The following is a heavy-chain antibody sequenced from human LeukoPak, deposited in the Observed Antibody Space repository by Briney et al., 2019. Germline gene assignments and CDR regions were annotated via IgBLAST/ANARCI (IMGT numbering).Heavy chain of an antibody. Sequence: GGSLRLSCAASGFTFSDYYMSWIRQAPGKGLEWVSYISSSSYTNYADSVKGRFTISRDNAKNSLYLQMNSLRAEDTAVYYCARGGLYSSGWYRLVDYWGQGTLVTVSS. CDR3: ARGGLYSSGWYRLVDY. J-gene: IGHJ4*02. CDR1: GFTFSDYY. CDR2: ISSSSYT. D-gene: IGHD6-19*01. V-gene: IGHV3-11*06.